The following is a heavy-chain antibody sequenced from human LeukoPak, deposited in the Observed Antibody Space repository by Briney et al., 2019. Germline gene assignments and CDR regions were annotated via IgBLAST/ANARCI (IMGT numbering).Heavy chain of an antibody. CDR2: MNQDESQK. D-gene: IGHD2/OR15-2a*01. CDR1: GVTFSDFW. Sequence: GGSLRLSCEASGVTFSDFWMTWVRQAPGKGLEWVATMNQDESQKYYVDSGKGRFTISRDNAKNALFLQMNSLRGEDTAIYYCASFEYKYSFWGQGTLVTVSS. V-gene: IGHV3-7*01. J-gene: IGHJ4*02. CDR3: ASFEYKYSF.